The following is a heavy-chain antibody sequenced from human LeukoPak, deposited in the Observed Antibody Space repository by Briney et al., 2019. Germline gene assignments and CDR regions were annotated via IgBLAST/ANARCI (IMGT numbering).Heavy chain of an antibody. CDR2: VLSDGSDQ. V-gene: IGHV3-30*04. D-gene: IGHD1-26*01. Sequence: GGSLRLSCAASGFPFNTYAMKWVRQAPGKGLEWMAVVLSDGSDQYYADSVQGRFSISRDNSKNTLYLQMDSVRVEDTAVYYCARGKVGATLIDYWGQGTLVTVSS. CDR3: ARGKVGATLIDY. J-gene: IGHJ4*02. CDR1: GFPFNTYA.